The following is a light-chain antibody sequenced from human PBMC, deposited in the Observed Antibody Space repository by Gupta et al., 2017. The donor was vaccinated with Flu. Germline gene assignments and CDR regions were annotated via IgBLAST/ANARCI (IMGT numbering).Light chain of an antibody. Sequence: ITISCTGTSSDVGDYNYVSWYQQHPGKAPKLMIYEVSNRPSGVSNRFSGSKSGNTASLTISGLQAEDEADYYCSSYTSSSTLVVFGGGTKLTVL. CDR2: EVS. J-gene: IGLJ2*01. V-gene: IGLV2-14*01. CDR1: SSDVGDYNY. CDR3: SSYTSSSTLVV.